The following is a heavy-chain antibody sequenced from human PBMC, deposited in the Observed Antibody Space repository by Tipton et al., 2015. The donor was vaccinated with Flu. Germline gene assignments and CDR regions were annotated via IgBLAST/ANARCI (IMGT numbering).Heavy chain of an antibody. CDR3: ARGSYGALDY. CDR1: GFTFRNFW. D-gene: IGHD4-17*01. CDR2: INSDGRSR. V-gene: IGHV3-74*01. Sequence: SLRLSCAASGFTFRNFWMHWARQAPGKGLVWIARINSDGRSRTYADSVKGRFTISRDSAKNTLYLQMNSLRVEDTAVYYCARGSYGALDYWGQGTLVTVSS. J-gene: IGHJ4*02.